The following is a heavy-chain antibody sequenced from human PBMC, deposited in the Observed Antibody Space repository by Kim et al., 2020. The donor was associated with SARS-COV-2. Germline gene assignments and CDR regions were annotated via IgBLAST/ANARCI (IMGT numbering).Heavy chain of an antibody. J-gene: IGHJ3*01. V-gene: IGHV3-30*18. CDR3: AKANVLLRFGKLHYNAFDL. CDR2: ITDEGSKK. D-gene: IGHD3-10*01. Sequence: GGSLRLSCAASGFTFNNFAMHWVRQAPGKGLEWVAGITDEGSKKHYADSVNGRFTISRDSSKNTMSLQMSGLTAEDTAVYYCAKANVLLRFGKLHYNAFDLWGQGTMVTVSS. CDR1: GFTFNNFA.